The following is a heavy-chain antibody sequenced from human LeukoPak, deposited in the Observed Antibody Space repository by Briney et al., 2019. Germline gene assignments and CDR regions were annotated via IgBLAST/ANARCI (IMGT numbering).Heavy chain of an antibody. J-gene: IGHJ4*02. Sequence: SETLSLTCAVYGGSFSGYYWSWIRQPPGKGLEWIGEINHSGSTNYNPSLKSRVTISVDTSKNQFSLKLSSVTAADTAVYYCARQSRGLGRYPYYWGQGTLVTVSS. CDR2: INHSGST. D-gene: IGHD3-9*01. CDR1: GGSFSGYY. CDR3: ARQSRGLGRYPYY. V-gene: IGHV4-34*01.